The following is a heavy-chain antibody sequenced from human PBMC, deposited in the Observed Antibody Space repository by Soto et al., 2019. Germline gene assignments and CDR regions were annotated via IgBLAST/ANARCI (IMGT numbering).Heavy chain of an antibody. Sequence: KTSETLSLTCTVSGGSISSYYWIWIRQPPGKGLEWIGYTYYSGSTNYNPSLKSRVTMSVDTSKNQFSLKLNSVTAADTAVYYCARTYCSGANCYPGGNWFDPWGQGTQVTVSS. J-gene: IGHJ5*02. D-gene: IGHD2-15*01. CDR3: ARTYCSGANCYPGGNWFDP. CDR1: GGSISSYY. V-gene: IGHV4-59*01. CDR2: TYYSGST.